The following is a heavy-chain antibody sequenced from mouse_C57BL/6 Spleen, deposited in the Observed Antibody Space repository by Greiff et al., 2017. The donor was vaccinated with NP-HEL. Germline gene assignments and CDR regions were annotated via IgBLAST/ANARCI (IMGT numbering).Heavy chain of an antibody. CDR1: GYTFTSYW. J-gene: IGHJ4*01. D-gene: IGHD1-1*01. CDR3: TRSLYYGSIYAMDY. V-gene: IGHV1-5*01. CDR2: IYPGNSDT. Sequence: EVQLQESGTVLARPGASVKMSCKTSGYTFTSYWMHWVKQRPGQGLEWIGAIYPGNSDTSYNQKFKGKAKLTAVTSASTAYMELSSLTNEDSAVYYCTRSLYYGSIYAMDYWGQGTSVTVSS.